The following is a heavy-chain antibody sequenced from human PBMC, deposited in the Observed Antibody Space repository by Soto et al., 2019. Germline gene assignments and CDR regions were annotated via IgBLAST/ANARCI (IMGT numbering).Heavy chain of an antibody. D-gene: IGHD2-2*01. V-gene: IGHV3-30*03. CDR2: ISYDGSNK. CDR3: ARGGYSVVVPGATDY. CDR1: GFTFSSYG. J-gene: IGHJ4*02. Sequence: GGSLRLSCAASGFTFSSYGMHWVRQAPGKGLEWVAVISYDGSNKYYADSVKGRFTISRDNSKNTLYLQMNSLRDEDTAVYYCARGGYSVVVPGATDYWGQGTLVTVSS.